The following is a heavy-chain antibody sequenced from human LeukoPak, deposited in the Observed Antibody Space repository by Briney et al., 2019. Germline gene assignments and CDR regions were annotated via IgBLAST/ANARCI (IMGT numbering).Heavy chain of an antibody. CDR2: IYYSGST. J-gene: IGHJ4*02. D-gene: IGHD6-6*01. V-gene: IGHV4-59*01. Sequence: PETLSLTCTVSGRSLSSYYWSWIRQPPGKGLEWIGYIYYSGSTNYNPSLKSRVTISVDTSKNQFSLKLSSLTAADTAVYYCARAMSIAARLQTIFDYWGQGTLVTVSS. CDR3: ARAMSIAARLQTIFDY. CDR1: GRSLSSYY.